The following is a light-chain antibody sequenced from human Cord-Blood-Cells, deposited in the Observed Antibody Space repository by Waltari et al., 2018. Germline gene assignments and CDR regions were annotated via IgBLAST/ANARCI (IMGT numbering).Light chain of an antibody. CDR3: CSYAGSSTWV. V-gene: IGLV2-23*02. Sequence: QSALTQPASVSGSPGQSINISCPGPSSDVGSYNLVSWYQQHPGKAPKLMIYEVSKRPSGVSNRFSCSKSGNTASLTISGLQAEDEADYYCCSYAGSSTWVFGGGTKLTVL. CDR1: SSDVGSYNL. J-gene: IGLJ3*02. CDR2: EVS.